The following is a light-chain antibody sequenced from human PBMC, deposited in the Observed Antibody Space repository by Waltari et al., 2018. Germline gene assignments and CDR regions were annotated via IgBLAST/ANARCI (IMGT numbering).Light chain of an antibody. CDR3: MQALQTPLT. J-gene: IGKJ4*01. CDR2: LGS. Sequence: DIVMTQSPLSLPVTPGEPASISCRSSQSLLHNNGYNYLDWYLQKPGQSPQLLIYLGSNRASGVPDRFSGSGSGIDFTLKISRVEAEDVGVYYCMQALQTPLTFGGGTKVEI. V-gene: IGKV2-28*01. CDR1: QSLLHNNGYNY.